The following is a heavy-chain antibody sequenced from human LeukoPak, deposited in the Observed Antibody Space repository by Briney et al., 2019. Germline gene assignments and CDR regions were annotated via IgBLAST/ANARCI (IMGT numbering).Heavy chain of an antibody. CDR3: AGIASDYYDSSGLGPLSHFVY. CDR1: GYTFTGFY. Sequence: ASVKVSCKASGYTFTGFYMHWVRQAPGQGLEWMGRINPNNGGTNYAQKFQGRVTMTRDTSISTAYMELSRLRSDDTAVYYCAGIASDYYDSSGLGPLSHFVYWGQGTLVTVSS. D-gene: IGHD3-22*01. V-gene: IGHV1-2*06. CDR2: INPNNGGT. J-gene: IGHJ4*02.